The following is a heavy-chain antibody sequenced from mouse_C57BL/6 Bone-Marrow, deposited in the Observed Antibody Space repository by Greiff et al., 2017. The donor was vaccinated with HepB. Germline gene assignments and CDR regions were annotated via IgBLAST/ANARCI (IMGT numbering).Heavy chain of an antibody. CDR1: GYTFTSYT. V-gene: IGHV1-4*01. Sequence: QVHVKQSGAELARPGASVKMSCKASGYTFTSYTMHWVKQRPGQGLEWIGYINPSSGYTKYNQKFKDKATLTADKSSSTAYMQLSSLTSEDSAVYYCARHYGSSRWFAYWGQGTLVTVSA. CDR3: ARHYGSSRWFAY. D-gene: IGHD1-1*01. CDR2: INPSSGYT. J-gene: IGHJ3*01.